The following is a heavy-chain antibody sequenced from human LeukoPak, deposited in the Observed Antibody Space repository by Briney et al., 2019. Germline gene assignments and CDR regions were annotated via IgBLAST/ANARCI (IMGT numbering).Heavy chain of an antibody. D-gene: IGHD3-10*01. CDR2: IISNSGGT. J-gene: IGHJ3*02. Sequence: ASVKVSCKASGYTFTGYSIHWVRQAPGQGLEWMGWIISNSGGTNYAQKFQGRVTMTRDTSISTAYMELSRLRSDDTAVYYCARPTPYGAGSYYDAFDIWGQGTMVTFSS. CDR1: GYTFTGYS. V-gene: IGHV1-2*02. CDR3: ARPTPYGAGSYYDAFDI.